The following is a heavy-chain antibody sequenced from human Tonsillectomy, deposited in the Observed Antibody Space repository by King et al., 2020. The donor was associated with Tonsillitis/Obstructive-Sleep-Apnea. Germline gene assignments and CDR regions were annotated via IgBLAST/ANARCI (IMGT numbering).Heavy chain of an antibody. V-gene: IGHV4-34*01. CDR1: GGSFSGYY. Sequence: VQLPQWGAGLLKPSETLSLTCAVYGGSFSGYYWSWIRQPPGKGLEWIGEINHSGSTNYNPSLKSRVTISVDTSKNQFSLKLSSVTAADTAVYYCARVVGGYCSSTSCYGDYYYYMDVWGKGTTVTVSS. D-gene: IGHD2-2*01. CDR2: INHSGST. J-gene: IGHJ6*03. CDR3: ARVVGGYCSSTSCYGDYYYYMDV.